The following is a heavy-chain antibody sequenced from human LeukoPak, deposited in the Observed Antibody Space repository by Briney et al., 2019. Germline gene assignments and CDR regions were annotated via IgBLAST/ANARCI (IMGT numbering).Heavy chain of an antibody. D-gene: IGHD2-21*02. Sequence: PSETLSFTCSVSGYSISSGYYWGWIRQPPGKGLEWIGTIYHSGSTYYNPSLKNRVTISVDTSKNQFSLKLSSVTAADTAVYYCARDVVTAIRFPVHFDYWGQGTLVTVSS. V-gene: IGHV4-38-2*02. CDR2: IYHSGST. CDR3: ARDVVTAIRFPVHFDY. CDR1: GYSISSGYY. J-gene: IGHJ4*02.